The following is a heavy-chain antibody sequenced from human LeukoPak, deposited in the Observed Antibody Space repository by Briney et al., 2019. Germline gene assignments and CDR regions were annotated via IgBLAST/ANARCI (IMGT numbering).Heavy chain of an antibody. Sequence: GGSLRLSCAASGFTFSNYAMSWVRQAPGKGLEWVSGISANSGGTYYADSVKGRFTISRDNSKNTLYLQMNSLRAEDTAVYYCAKASPVLRYFDWDFDYWGQGTLVTVSS. D-gene: IGHD3-9*01. CDR1: GFTFSNYA. J-gene: IGHJ4*02. V-gene: IGHV3-23*01. CDR3: AKASPVLRYFDWDFDY. CDR2: ISANSGGT.